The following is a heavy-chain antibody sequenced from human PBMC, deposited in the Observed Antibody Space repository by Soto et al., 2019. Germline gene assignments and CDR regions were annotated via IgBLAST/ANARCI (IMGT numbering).Heavy chain of an antibody. CDR1: GGSFSGYY. J-gene: IGHJ5*02. Sequence: QVQLQQWGAGLLKPSETLSLTCAVYGGSFSGYYWSWIRQPPGKGLEWIGEINHSGSTNYNPSLKSRVTISVDTSQHPFSLKLSSVTAAYTAVYSCARVRWGYCSGGSCHRWFDPWGQGTLVTVSS. V-gene: IGHV4-34*01. CDR3: ARVRWGYCSGGSCHRWFDP. D-gene: IGHD2-15*01. CDR2: INHSGST.